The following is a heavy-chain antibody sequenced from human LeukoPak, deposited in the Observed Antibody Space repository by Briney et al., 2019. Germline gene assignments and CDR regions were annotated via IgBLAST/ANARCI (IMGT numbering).Heavy chain of an antibody. V-gene: IGHV6-1*01. Sequence: SQTLSLTCAVSGDSVSKNGAWNWIRQSPSRGLEWLGRTHYRSKWYNDYAESMEGRMTISQDTSKNQYSLHLNSVTPDDTAVYYCARDLGTTGWHTFDYWGQGTLVTVSS. CDR2: THYRSKWYN. D-gene: IGHD6-19*01. J-gene: IGHJ4*02. CDR1: GDSVSKNGA. CDR3: ARDLGTTGWHTFDY.